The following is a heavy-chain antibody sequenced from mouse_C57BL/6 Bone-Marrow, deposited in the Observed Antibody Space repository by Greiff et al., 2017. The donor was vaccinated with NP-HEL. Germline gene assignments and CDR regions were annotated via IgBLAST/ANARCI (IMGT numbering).Heavy chain of an antibody. CDR2: IDPSDSYT. CDR1: GYTFTSYW. CDR3: ARERTGKGYAMDY. J-gene: IGHJ4*01. D-gene: IGHD4-1*01. V-gene: IGHV1-69*01. Sequence: QVQLQQPGAELVMPGASVKLSCKASGYTFTSYWMHWVKQRPGQGLEWIGEIDPSDSYTNYNQKFKGKSTLTVDKSSSTAYMQLSSRTSEDSAVYYCARERTGKGYAMDYWGQGTSVTVSS.